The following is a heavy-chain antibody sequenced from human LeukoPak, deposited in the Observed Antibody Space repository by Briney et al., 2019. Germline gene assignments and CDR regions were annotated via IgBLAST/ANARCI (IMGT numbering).Heavy chain of an antibody. V-gene: IGHV3-9*01. J-gene: IGHJ4*02. CDR2: ISWNSGSI. D-gene: IGHD1-26*01. Sequence: GRSLRLSCAASGFTFDDYAMHWVRQAPGKGLEWVSGISWNSGSIGYADSVKGRFTISRDNAKNSLYLQMNSLRAEDTAVYYCARDGGIYSGSYWVDYWGQGTLVTVSP. CDR1: GFTFDDYA. CDR3: ARDGGIYSGSYWVDY.